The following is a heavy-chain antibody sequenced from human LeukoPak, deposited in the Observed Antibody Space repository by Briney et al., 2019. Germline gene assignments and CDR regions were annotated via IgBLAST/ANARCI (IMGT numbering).Heavy chain of an antibody. CDR3: ASAFDI. V-gene: IGHV1-18*01. CDR2: ISAYNGNT. Sequence: EASVKVSCKASGYTFTNHAITWVRQAPGQGLEWMGWISAYNGNTNYAQKLQGRVTMTTDTSTSTAYMELRSLRSDDTAVYYCASAFDIWGQGTMVTVSS. CDR1: GYTFTNHA. J-gene: IGHJ3*02.